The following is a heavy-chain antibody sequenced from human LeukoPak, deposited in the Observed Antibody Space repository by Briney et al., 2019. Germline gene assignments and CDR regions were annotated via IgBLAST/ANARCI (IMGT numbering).Heavy chain of an antibody. CDR3: VSLYSSSWYNYFDY. D-gene: IGHD6-13*01. V-gene: IGHV3-23*01. Sequence: GGSLRLPCAASGFTFSSYAMSWVRQAPGKGLEWVSAISGSGGSTYYADSVKGRFTISRDNSKNTLYLQMNSLRAEDTAVFYCVSLYSSSWYNYFDYWGQGTLVTVSS. CDR2: ISGSGGST. J-gene: IGHJ4*02. CDR1: GFTFSSYA.